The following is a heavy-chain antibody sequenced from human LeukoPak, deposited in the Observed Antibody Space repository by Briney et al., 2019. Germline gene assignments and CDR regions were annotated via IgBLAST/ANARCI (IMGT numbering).Heavy chain of an antibody. V-gene: IGHV3-23*01. Sequence: GGSLRLSCAASGFTFSSYAMSWVRQAPGKGLEWVSAISGSGGSTYYADSVKGRFTISRDNSKNTLYLQMNSLRAEDTAVYYCARGYCSGGSCYSFDYWGQGTLVTVSS. CDR3: ARGYCSGGSCYSFDY. CDR2: ISGSGGST. J-gene: IGHJ4*02. D-gene: IGHD2-15*01. CDR1: GFTFSSYA.